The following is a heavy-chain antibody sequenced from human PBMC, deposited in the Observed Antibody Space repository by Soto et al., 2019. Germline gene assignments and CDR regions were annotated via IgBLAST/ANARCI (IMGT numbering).Heavy chain of an antibody. CDR1: GGSFSGYY. J-gene: IGHJ4*02. CDR3: ARGPNRYFDWLPHPYYFDY. V-gene: IGHV4-34*01. CDR2: FNLSGST. D-gene: IGHD3-9*01. Sequence: SETLSLTCAVYGGSFSGYYWSWIRQPPGKGLEWFGEFNLSGSTNYNPSLKSRVTISVDTSKNLFSLKLSSVTAADTAVYYCARGPNRYFDWLPHPYYFDYWGQGTLVTVSS.